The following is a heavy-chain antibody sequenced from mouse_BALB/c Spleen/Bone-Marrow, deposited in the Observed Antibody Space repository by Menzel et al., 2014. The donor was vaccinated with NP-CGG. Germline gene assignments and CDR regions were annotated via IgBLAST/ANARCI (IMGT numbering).Heavy chain of an antibody. D-gene: IGHD2-3*01. CDR3: VRRDGNDAMDY. CDR1: GYTFTDYW. V-gene: IGHV1-69*01. J-gene: IGHJ4*01. CDR2: IDTSDSFT. Sequence: VQLQQSGAELVMPGASVKMSCKASGYTFTDYWMHWVKQRPGQGLEWIGTIDTSDSFTIYNQNFKGKATLTVDESSTTAYMQLSSLTSEDSAAYYCVRRDGNDAMDYWGQGTSVAVSS.